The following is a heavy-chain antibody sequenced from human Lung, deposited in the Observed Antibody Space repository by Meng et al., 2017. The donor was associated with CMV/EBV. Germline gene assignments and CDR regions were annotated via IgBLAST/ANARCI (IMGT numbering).Heavy chain of an antibody. CDR3: ASWGYSSSWYYFDY. CDR2: IYYSGST. CDR1: GGSISSYY. V-gene: IGHV4-59*01. D-gene: IGHD6-13*01. Sequence: LXXTVSGGSISSYYWSWIRQPPGKGLEWIGYIYYSGSTNYNPSLKSRVTISVDTSKNQFSLKLSSVTAADTAVYYCASWGYSSSWYYFDYWGQGTXVTVAS. J-gene: IGHJ4*02.